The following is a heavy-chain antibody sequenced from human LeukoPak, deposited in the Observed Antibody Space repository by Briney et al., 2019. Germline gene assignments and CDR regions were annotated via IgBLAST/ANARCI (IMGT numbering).Heavy chain of an antibody. J-gene: IGHJ6*03. CDR2: IIPVFGKA. Sequence: ASVKVSCKASGGTFSSYVISWVRQAPGQGLEWMGGIIPVFGKANYAEKFQGRVTITTDESMGTAYMELSSLRSEDTAVCYCARSRYYDIVTGYTSYYYSYMDVWGKGTTVTVSS. D-gene: IGHD3-9*01. CDR1: GGTFSSYV. CDR3: ARSRYYDIVTGYTSYYYSYMDV. V-gene: IGHV1-69*05.